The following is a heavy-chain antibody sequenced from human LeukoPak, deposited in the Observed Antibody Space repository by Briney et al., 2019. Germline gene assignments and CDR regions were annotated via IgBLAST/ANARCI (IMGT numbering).Heavy chain of an antibody. CDR3: ESTTGP. Sequence: GGSLRLPCAASGFTFNYYWMRWVRQAPRKGLEWVATIKEDGSEKYYVDSVRGRFTVSIDNAKNSLYLQMSSLRVEDTAVYYCESTTGPWGQGTLVTVSS. CDR1: GFTFNYYW. D-gene: IGHD1-7*01. V-gene: IGHV3-7*01. J-gene: IGHJ5*02. CDR2: IKEDGSEK.